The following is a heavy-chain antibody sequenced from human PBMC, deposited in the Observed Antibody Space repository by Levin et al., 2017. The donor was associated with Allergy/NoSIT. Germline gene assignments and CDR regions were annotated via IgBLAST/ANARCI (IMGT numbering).Heavy chain of an antibody. CDR2: INAGNGNT. V-gene: IGHV1-3*01. D-gene: IGHD2-2*01. J-gene: IGHJ4*02. Sequence: ASVKVSCKASGYTFTSYAMHWVRQAPGQRLEWMGWINAGNGNTKYSQKFQGRVTITRDTSASTAYMELSSLRSEDTAVYYCARDLQINRYCSSTSCYLVGVGRLVYWGQGTLVTVSS. CDR3: ARDLQINRYCSSTSCYLVGVGRLVY. CDR1: GYTFTSYA.